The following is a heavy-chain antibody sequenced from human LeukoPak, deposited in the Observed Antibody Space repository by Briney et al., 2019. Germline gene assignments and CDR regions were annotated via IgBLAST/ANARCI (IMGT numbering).Heavy chain of an antibody. CDR1: GFTFSSYG. Sequence: GGSLRLSCAASGFTFSSYGMHWVRQAPGKGLEWVAVISYDGSNKYYADSAKGRFTISRDNSKNTLYLQMNSLRAEDTAVYYCAKGGSCPDFWGQGTLVTVSS. CDR2: ISYDGSNK. J-gene: IGHJ4*02. V-gene: IGHV3-30*18. D-gene: IGHD2-15*01. CDR3: AKGGSCPDF.